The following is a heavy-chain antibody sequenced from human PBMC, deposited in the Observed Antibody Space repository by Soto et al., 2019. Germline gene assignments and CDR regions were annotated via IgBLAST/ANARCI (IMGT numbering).Heavy chain of an antibody. CDR2: ISYDGSNK. J-gene: IGHJ6*02. D-gene: IGHD2-2*01. Sequence: GGSLRLSCAASGFTFSSYAMHWVRQAPGKGLEWVAVISYDGSNKYYADSVKGRFTISRDNSMNTLYLQMNSLRAEDTAVYYCARAPHDDIVVVPAARGHYYGMDVWGQGTTVTVSS. CDR1: GFTFSSYA. V-gene: IGHV3-30-3*01. CDR3: ARAPHDDIVVVPAARGHYYGMDV.